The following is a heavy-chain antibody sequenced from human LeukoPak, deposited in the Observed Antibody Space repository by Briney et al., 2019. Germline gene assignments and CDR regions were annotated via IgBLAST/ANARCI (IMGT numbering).Heavy chain of an antibody. D-gene: IGHD2-2*03. CDR2: INYSGST. Sequence: SETLSLTCTVSGGSISSSSYYWGWIRQPPGKGLEWIGSINYSGSTYYSPSLKSRVTISVDTSKNQFSLKLSSVTAADTAVYYCARLLRVGYCSTTTCNWFDPWGQGTLVTVSS. CDR1: GGSISSSSYY. V-gene: IGHV4-39*07. J-gene: IGHJ5*02. CDR3: ARLLRVGYCSTTTCNWFDP.